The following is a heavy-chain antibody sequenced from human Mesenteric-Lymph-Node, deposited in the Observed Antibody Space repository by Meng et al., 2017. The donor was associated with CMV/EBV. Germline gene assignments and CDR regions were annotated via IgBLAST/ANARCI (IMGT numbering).Heavy chain of an antibody. CDR2: ISSSSSYI. Sequence: GGSLRLSCAASGFTFSSYSMNWVRQAPGKGLEWVSSISSSSSYIYYADSVKGRFTISRDNAKNSLYLQMNSLRAEDTAVYYCASFPGYSSSWEYYYYGMDVWGQGTTVTVSS. J-gene: IGHJ6*02. CDR3: ASFPGYSSSWEYYYYGMDV. CDR1: GFTFSSYS. D-gene: IGHD6-13*01. V-gene: IGHV3-21*01.